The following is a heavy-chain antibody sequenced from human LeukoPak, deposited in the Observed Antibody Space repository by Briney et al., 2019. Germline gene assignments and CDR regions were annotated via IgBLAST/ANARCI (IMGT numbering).Heavy chain of an antibody. V-gene: IGHV3-48*01. D-gene: IGHD6-19*01. J-gene: IGHJ4*02. CDR2: ISSSSSTI. CDR3: ARDRSIAVAGILAFDY. CDR1: GFTFSSYS. Sequence: GGSLRLSCAASGFTFSSYSMNWVRQAPGKGLEWVSYISSSSSTIYYADSVKGRFTISRDNAKNSLYLQMNSLRAEDTAVYYCARDRSIAVAGILAFDYWGQGTLATVSS.